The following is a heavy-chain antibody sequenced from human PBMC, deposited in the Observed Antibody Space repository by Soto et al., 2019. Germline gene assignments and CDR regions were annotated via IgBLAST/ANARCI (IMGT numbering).Heavy chain of an antibody. J-gene: IGHJ6*02. CDR1: GYTFTSYG. CDR2: ISAYNGNT. V-gene: IGHV1-18*01. Sequence: ASVKVSCKASGYTFTSYGISWVRQAPGQGLEWMGWISAYNGNTNYAQKLQGRVTMTTDTSTSTAYMELRSLRSDDTAVYYCARDYYDSSGYPDYYYYGMDVWGQGTTVTVSS. CDR3: ARDYYDSSGYPDYYYYGMDV. D-gene: IGHD3-22*01.